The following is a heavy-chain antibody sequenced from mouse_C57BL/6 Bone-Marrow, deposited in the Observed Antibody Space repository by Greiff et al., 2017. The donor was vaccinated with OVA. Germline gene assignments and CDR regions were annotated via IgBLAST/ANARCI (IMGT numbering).Heavy chain of an antibody. D-gene: IGHD1-1*01. V-gene: IGHV5-16*01. J-gene: IGHJ4*01. CDR1: GFTFSDYY. Sequence: EVMLVESEGGLVQPGSSMKLSCTASGFTFSDYYMAWVRQVPEKGLEWVANINYDGSSTYYLDSLKSRFIISRDNAKNILYLQMSSLKSEDTATYYCARDQYYGSSYGAMDYWGQGTSVTVSS. CDR2: INYDGSST. CDR3: ARDQYYGSSYGAMDY.